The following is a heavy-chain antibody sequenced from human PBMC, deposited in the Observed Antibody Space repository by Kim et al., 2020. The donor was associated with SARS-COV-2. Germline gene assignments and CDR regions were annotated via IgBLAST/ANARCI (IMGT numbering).Heavy chain of an antibody. CDR3: ARGGTISLRY. D-gene: IGHD3-9*01. Sequence: ASVNVSCKASGDTFTSYAMHWEHQAPGQRLEWKGSINAGNGNTKYSQKFQGRVTITRDTSASTAYMELSSLRSEDTAVYYCARGGTISLRYWGQGTLVTVSS. V-gene: IGHV1-3*01. J-gene: IGHJ4*02. CDR2: INAGNGNT. CDR1: GDTFTSYA.